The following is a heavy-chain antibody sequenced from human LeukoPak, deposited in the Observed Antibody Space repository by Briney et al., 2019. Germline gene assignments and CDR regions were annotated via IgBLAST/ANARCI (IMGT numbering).Heavy chain of an antibody. CDR2: VSYDGSNK. Sequence: QPGRSLRLSCAASGFTFSSYAMHWVRQAPGKGLEWVAVVSYDGSNKYYADSVKGRFTISRDNSKNTLYLQMNSLRAEDTAVYYCAKDWGNWGYGYYFDHWGQGTLVTVSS. D-gene: IGHD7-27*01. CDR3: AKDWGNWGYGYYFDH. V-gene: IGHV3-30*04. J-gene: IGHJ4*02. CDR1: GFTFSSYA.